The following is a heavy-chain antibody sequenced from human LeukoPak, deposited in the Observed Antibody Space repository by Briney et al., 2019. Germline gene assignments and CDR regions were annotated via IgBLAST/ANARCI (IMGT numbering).Heavy chain of an antibody. CDR2: ISSSGSTI. D-gene: IGHD5/OR15-5a*01. J-gene: IGHJ4*02. V-gene: IGHV3-48*02. Sequence: GGSLRLSCAASGFTFSDYAMNWVRQAPGKGLESISYISSSGSTIHYADSVRGRFTISRDNAKKSLYLQMNSLRDEDTAVYHCAVSGDWGQGTLVTVSS. CDR1: GFTFSDYA. CDR3: AVSGD.